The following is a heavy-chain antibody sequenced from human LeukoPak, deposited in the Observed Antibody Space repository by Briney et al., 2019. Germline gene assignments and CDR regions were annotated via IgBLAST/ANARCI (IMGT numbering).Heavy chain of an antibody. Sequence: ASVKVSCKASGYTFTAYYMHWVRQAPGQGLEWMGWIDPNSGGTEYAQNFQGRVTMTRDTSISTAYMELISLTSDDTAFYYCARDFGIRGVPIPFDYWGQGTLVTVSS. CDR1: GYTFTAYY. V-gene: IGHV1-2*02. CDR2: IDPNSGGT. J-gene: IGHJ4*02. D-gene: IGHD3-10*01. CDR3: ARDFGIRGVPIPFDY.